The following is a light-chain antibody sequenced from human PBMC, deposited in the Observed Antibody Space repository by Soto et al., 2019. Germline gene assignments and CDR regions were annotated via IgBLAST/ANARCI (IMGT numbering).Light chain of an antibody. CDR3: QQYGSSLTWT. CDR2: GTS. V-gene: IGKV3-20*01. Sequence: EFVLTQSPGTLSLSPGERATLSCRATQNVFSSQLNWYQQKPGQAPRLLIYGTSSRATSIPDRFSGSGSGTDFTLTISRLEPEDSAVYYCQQYGSSLTWTFGQGTKVDIK. CDR1: QNVFSSQ. J-gene: IGKJ1*01.